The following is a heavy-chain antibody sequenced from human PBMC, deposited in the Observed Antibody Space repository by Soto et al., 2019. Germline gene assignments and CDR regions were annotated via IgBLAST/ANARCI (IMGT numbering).Heavy chain of an antibody. J-gene: IGHJ6*03. V-gene: IGHV1-18*01. CDR1: GYTFTNYG. CDR2: ISAYNGNT. D-gene: IGHD1-7*01. CDR3: ARIGTGTTYGYYYYYMDV. Sequence: ASVKVSCKASGYTFTNYGISWVRQAPGQGLEWMGWISAYNGNTNYVQQFQGRVTMTTDTSTSTAYMELRSLRSYDTAVYYCARIGTGTTYGYYYYYMDVWGKGTTVTVSS.